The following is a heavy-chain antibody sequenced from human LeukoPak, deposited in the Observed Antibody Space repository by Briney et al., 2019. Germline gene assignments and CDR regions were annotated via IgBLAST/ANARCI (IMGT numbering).Heavy chain of an antibody. CDR1: GFTFSSYS. V-gene: IGHV3-21*01. CDR3: ARGPDCGSTSCYLRSYAFDI. D-gene: IGHD2-2*01. Sequence: KTGGSLRLSCAASGFTFSSYSVNWVRQAPGKGLEWVSSISSSSSYIYYADSVKGRFTISRDNAKNSLYLQMNSLRAEDTAVYYCARGPDCGSTSCYLRSYAFDIWGQGTMVTVSS. CDR2: ISSSSSYI. J-gene: IGHJ3*02.